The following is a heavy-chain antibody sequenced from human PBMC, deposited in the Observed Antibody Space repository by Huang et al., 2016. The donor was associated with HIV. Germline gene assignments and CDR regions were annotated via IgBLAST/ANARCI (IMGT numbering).Heavy chain of an antibody. J-gene: IGHJ4*02. CDR2: ISKDGTNK. CDR3: ARRFDYADY. V-gene: IGHV3-30*03. Sequence: QVRLVESGGRVAQPGTSLRLSCAASGFTFSSYEIQWVRQAPGKGLEWVAVISKDGTNKLDADAVKGRFTISRDNSKDTLYLQMNSLRLEDTGLYYCARRFDYADYWGQGTLVTVSS. CDR1: GFTFSSYE.